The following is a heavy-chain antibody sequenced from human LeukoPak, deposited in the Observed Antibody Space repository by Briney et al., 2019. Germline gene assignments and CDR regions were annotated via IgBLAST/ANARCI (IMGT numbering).Heavy chain of an antibody. CDR2: IHTSGGS. J-gene: IGHJ4*02. Sequence: SETLSLTCTVSGASISHYYWSWIRQTPAKGLEWMGHIHTSGGSTYYPSLKSRLTMSIDASRNQLSLKLTSVTAADTAVYFCARLGSYHDFWGQGALVTVSS. V-gene: IGHV4-4*09. CDR1: GASISHYY. CDR3: ARLGSYHDF. D-gene: IGHD1-26*01.